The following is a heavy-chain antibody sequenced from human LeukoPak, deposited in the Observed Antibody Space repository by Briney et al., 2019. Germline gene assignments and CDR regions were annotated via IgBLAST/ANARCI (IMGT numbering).Heavy chain of an antibody. CDR1: GYTFTGYY. CDR2: INPNRGGT. J-gene: IGHJ4*02. Sequence: ASVKVSCKASGYTFTGYYMHWVRQAPGQGLEWMGWINPNRGGTNYAQKFQGRVNMTRDTSISTAYMELSRLRSDDTAVYYCARGDYYDSRGYDYWGQGTLVTVSS. V-gene: IGHV1-2*02. CDR3: ARGDYYDSRGYDY. D-gene: IGHD3-22*01.